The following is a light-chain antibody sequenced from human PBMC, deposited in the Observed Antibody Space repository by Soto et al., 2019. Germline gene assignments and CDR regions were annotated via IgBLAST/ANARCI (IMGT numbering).Light chain of an antibody. CDR2: QVT. Sequence: QSVLTQPASVSGSPGQSITISCTGTSSDLAIYNYVSWYQQQPGKAPKLMIYQVTNRPSGVSNRFSGSRSGNTASLTISGLQAEEEADYYCSSYTESSNYVFGTGTKLPVL. CDR1: SSDLAIYNY. J-gene: IGLJ1*01. CDR3: SSYTESSNYV. V-gene: IGLV2-14*01.